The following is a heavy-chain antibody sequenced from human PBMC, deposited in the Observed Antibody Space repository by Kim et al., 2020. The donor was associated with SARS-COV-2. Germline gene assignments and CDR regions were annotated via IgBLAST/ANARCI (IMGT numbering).Heavy chain of an antibody. D-gene: IGHD3-10*01. CDR3: AREKLGLWFGGRWFDP. CDR2: INHSGST. V-gene: IGHV4-34*01. Sequence: SETLSLTCAVYGGSFSGYYWSWIRQPPGKGLEWIGEINHSGSTNYNPSLKSRVTISVDTSKNQFSLKLSSVTAADTAVYYCAREKLGLWFGGRWFDPWGQGTLVTVSS. CDR1: GGSFSGYY. J-gene: IGHJ5*02.